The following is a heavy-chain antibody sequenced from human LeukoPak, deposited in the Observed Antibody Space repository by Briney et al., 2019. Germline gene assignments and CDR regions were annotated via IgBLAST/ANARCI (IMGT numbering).Heavy chain of an antibody. J-gene: IGHJ4*02. V-gene: IGHV3-7*01. CDR1: GFTFSSYW. Sequence: GGSLRLSCAASGFTFSSYWMSWVRQAPGKGLEWVANIKQDGSEKYYVDSVKGRFTISRDNAKNSLYLQMNSLRGEDTAVYYCAREGAGELSPHDYWGQGTLVTVSS. D-gene: IGHD3-16*02. CDR3: AREGAGELSPHDY. CDR2: IKQDGSEK.